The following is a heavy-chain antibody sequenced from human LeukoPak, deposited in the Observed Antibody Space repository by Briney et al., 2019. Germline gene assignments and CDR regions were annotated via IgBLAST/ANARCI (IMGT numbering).Heavy chain of an antibody. J-gene: IGHJ4*02. CDR1: GYTLTGYY. D-gene: IGHD1-26*01. CDR3: ARVSGSYPDY. Sequence: ASVKVSCKASGYTLTGYYMHWVRQAPGQGLEWMGWISAYNGNTNYAQKLQGRVTMTTDTSTSTAYMELRSLRSDDTAVYYCARVSGSYPDYWGQGTLVTVSS. V-gene: IGHV1-18*04. CDR2: ISAYNGNT.